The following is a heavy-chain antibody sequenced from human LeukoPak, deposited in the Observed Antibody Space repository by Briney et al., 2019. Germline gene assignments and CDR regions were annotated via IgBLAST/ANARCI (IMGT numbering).Heavy chain of an antibody. CDR2: IRYDGSNK. V-gene: IGHV3-30*02. J-gene: IGHJ6*03. D-gene: IGHD4-23*01. CDR3: AKSQATVVTPPSRYYYYMDV. Sequence: GGSLRLSCAASGFTFSSYGMHWVRQAPGKGLEWVAFIRYDGSNKYYAGSVKGRFTISRDNSKNTLYLQMNSLRAEDTAVYYCAKSQATVVTPPSRYYYYMDVWGKGTTVTVSS. CDR1: GFTFSSYG.